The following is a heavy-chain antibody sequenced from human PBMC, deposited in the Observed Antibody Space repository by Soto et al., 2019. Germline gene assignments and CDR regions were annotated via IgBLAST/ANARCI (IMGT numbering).Heavy chain of an antibody. CDR1: GFTFSSYG. CDR2: ISYDGSNN. Sequence: QVQLVESGGGVVQPGRSLRLSCAASGFTFSSYGMHWVRQAPGKGLEWVAVISYDGSNNYYADSVKGRFTISRDNSKNTLYLQMNSLRAEDTAVYYCAKDTTSYSRDGEGFDYWGQGTLVTVSS. CDR3: AKDTTSYSRDGEGFDY. V-gene: IGHV3-30*18. D-gene: IGHD6-13*01. J-gene: IGHJ4*02.